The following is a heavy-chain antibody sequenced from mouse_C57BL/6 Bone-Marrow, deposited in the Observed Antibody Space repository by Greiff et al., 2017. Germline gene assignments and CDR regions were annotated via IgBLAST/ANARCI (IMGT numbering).Heavy chain of an antibody. J-gene: IGHJ2*01. Sequence: EVQRVESGGGLVKPGGSLKLSCAASGFTFSSYAMSWVRPTPEKRLEWVATISDGGSYTYYPDNVKGRFTISRDNAKNNLYLQMSHLKSEDTAMYYCARERVYFDYWGQGTTLTVSS. CDR3: ARERVYFDY. V-gene: IGHV5-4*01. CDR1: GFTFSSYA. CDR2: ISDGGSYT.